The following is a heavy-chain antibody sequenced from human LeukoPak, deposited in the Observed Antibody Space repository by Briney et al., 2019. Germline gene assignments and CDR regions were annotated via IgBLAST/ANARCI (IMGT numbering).Heavy chain of an antibody. V-gene: IGHV1-69*05. CDR1: GGTFSSYA. CDR2: IIPIFGTA. Sequence: SVKVSRKASGGTFSSYAISWVRQAPGQGLEWMGGIIPIFGTANYAQKFQGRVTITTDESTSTAYMELSSLRSEDTAVYYCATGGGSSWQFNWFDPWGQGTLVTVSS. CDR3: ATGGGSSWQFNWFDP. D-gene: IGHD6-13*01. J-gene: IGHJ5*02.